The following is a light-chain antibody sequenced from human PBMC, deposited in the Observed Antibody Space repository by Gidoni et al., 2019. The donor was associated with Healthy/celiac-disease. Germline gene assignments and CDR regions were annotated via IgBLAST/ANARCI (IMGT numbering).Light chain of an antibody. J-gene: IGLJ1*01. Sequence: QSDMTQPASVSESHGQSITISCTGTRSDVGGYNYVAWYQQHPGKAPKLMIYEVSNRPSGVSNRFSGSKAGNTASLTISGLQAEDEADYYCSSYTSSSTPYVFGTGTKVTVL. CDR1: RSDVGGYNY. V-gene: IGLV2-14*01. CDR3: SSYTSSSTPYV. CDR2: EVS.